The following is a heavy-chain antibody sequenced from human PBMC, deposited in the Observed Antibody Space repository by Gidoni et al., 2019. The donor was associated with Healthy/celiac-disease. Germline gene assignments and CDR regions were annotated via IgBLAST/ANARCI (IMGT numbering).Heavy chain of an antibody. CDR3: AKRVCTRPCSDAFDI. V-gene: IGHV3-23*01. J-gene: IGHJ3*02. D-gene: IGHD3-10*02. CDR1: GSTFSSYA. Sequence: VQLLESGGGLVQPGGSLRPPCAASGSTFSSYAMSWVRQAPGKGLEWVSAISGSGGSTYYADSVKGRFTISRDNSKNTLYLQMNSLRAEDTAVYYCAKRVCTRPCSDAFDIWGQGTMVTVSS. CDR2: ISGSGGST.